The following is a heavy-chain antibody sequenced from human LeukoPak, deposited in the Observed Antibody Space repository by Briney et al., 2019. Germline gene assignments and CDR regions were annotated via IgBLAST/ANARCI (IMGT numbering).Heavy chain of an antibody. CDR3: AKDVGYCGDSCSFFDY. D-gene: IGHD2-15*01. Sequence: GGSLRLSCTVSGFSFSSFGMTWVRQTPGKGLEWVSTVSASGTGTHYADSVKGRFTISRDNSKNTLHLQMTTLRAEDTALYYCAKDVGYCGDSCSFFDYWGQGSLVNVSS. CDR1: GFSFSSFG. J-gene: IGHJ4*02. CDR2: VSASGTGT. V-gene: IGHV3-23*01.